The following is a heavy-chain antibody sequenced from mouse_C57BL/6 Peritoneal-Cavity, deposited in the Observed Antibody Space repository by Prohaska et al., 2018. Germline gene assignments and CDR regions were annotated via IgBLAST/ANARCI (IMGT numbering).Heavy chain of an antibody. D-gene: IGHD1-1*01. CDR1: GYTFPSNT. J-gene: IGHJ2*01. V-gene: IGHV1-4*01. CDR2: MNPSSGYT. Sequence: LPCKASGYTFPSNTIYWVNNGPGKGMEWIGYMNPSSGYTKYNQKFKDKAKLTADKSSSTAYMQLSSLTSEDSAVYYCARSDMTTVVADYWGQGTTRTVSS. CDR3: ARSDMTTVVADY.